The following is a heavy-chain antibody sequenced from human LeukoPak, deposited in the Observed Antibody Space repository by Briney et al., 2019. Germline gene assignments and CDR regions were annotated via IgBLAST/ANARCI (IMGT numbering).Heavy chain of an antibody. V-gene: IGHV3-53*01. D-gene: IGHD6-19*01. CDR3: ARDLGSGWNFDY. CDR1: GFTVSSNY. J-gene: IGHJ4*02. CDR2: IYSGGST. Sequence: GGSLGLSCAASGFTVSSNYMNWVRQAPGKGLEWVSIIYSGGSTYYADSVKGRFTISRDNSKNTLYLQMNSLRAEDTAVYYCARDLGSGWNFDYWGQGTLVTVPS.